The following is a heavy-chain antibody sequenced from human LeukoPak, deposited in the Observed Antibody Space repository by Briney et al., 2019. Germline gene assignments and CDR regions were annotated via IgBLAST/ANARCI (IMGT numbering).Heavy chain of an antibody. CDR1: GSTFTGYY. D-gene: IGHD2-2*01. Sequence: ASVKVSCKASGSTFTGYYMHWVRQAPGQGLEWMGWINPNSGDTNYAQKFQGRVTMTRDTSISTAYMELSRLRSDDTAVYYCASFVTGYGSTWDAFDLWGQGTMVSVSS. V-gene: IGHV1-2*02. CDR3: ASFVTGYGSTWDAFDL. J-gene: IGHJ3*01. CDR2: INPNSGDT.